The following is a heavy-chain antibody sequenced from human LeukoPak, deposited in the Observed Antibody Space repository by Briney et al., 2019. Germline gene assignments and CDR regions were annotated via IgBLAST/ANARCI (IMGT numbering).Heavy chain of an antibody. V-gene: IGHV1-8*01. CDR3: ARGEQWLRYFDY. Sequence: ASVKVSCKASGYTFTSYDINWVRQATGQGLEWMGWMNPNSGNTGYAQKFQGRVTMTRNTSISTAYMELSSLRSEDTAVYYCARGEQWLRYFDYWGQGTLVTVSS. CDR2: MNPNSGNT. CDR1: GYTFTSYD. D-gene: IGHD6-19*01. J-gene: IGHJ4*02.